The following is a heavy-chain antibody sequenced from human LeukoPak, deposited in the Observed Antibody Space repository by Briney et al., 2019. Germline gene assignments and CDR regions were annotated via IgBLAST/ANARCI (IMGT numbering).Heavy chain of an antibody. CDR1: GGTFSSYT. J-gene: IGHJ3*02. CDR2: IIPIFGIA. D-gene: IGHD3-22*01. V-gene: IGHV1-69*02. CDR3: AINEGEYDSSGYYAFDI. Sequence: GSSVKVSCKASGGTFSSYTVSWVRQAPGQGLEWMGRIIPIFGIANYAQKFQGRVTITAEKSTSTAYMELSSLRSEDTAVYYCAINEGEYDSSGYYAFDIWGQGTMVTVSS.